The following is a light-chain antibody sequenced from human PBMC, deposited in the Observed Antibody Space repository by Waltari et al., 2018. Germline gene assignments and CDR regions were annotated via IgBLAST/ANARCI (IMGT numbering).Light chain of an antibody. CDR3: CSYVGLGTYV. CDR1: SSAVGNDNL. CDR2: EVT. J-gene: IGLJ1*01. V-gene: IGLV2-23*02. Sequence: QSGLAQPASASGSPGQPSTITRTGTSSAVGNDNLVSWYQQRPGKAPTLLIYEVTKRAPGTSDRFSASKSGNTASLSISGLQAQEDEADYYCCSYVGLGTYVFGTGTKVTV.